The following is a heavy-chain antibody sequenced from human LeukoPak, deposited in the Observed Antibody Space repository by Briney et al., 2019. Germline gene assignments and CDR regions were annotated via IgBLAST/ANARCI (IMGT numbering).Heavy chain of an antibody. Sequence: GGSLRLSCAASGFTFSSYEMNWVRQAPGKGLGWVSYISSSGSTIYYADSVKGRFTIPRDNAKNSLYLQMNSLRAEDTAVYYCAELGITMIGGVWGKGTTVTISS. CDR2: ISSSGSTI. V-gene: IGHV3-48*03. J-gene: IGHJ6*04. CDR1: GFTFSSYE. CDR3: AELGITMIGGV. D-gene: IGHD3-10*02.